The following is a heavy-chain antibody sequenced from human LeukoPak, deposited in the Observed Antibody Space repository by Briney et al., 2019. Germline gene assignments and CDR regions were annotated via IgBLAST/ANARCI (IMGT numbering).Heavy chain of an antibody. CDR1: GGTFSSDA. J-gene: IGHJ4*02. CDR2: IIPIFGTA. V-gene: IGHV1-69*01. D-gene: IGHD3-3*01. Sequence: SVKVSCKASGGTFSSDAISWVRQAPGQGLEWMGGIIPIFGTANYAQKFLDRLTITADESTSTAYMELNSLRSEDTAVYYCAKGPRRDFWSGYGVIDYWGQGTLVTVSS. CDR3: AKGPRRDFWSGYGVIDY.